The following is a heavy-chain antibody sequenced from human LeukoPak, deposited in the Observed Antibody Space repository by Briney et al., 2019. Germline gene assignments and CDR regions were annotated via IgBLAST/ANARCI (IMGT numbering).Heavy chain of an antibody. CDR3: ARDRGYYGSDP. CDR2: IYYSGST. Sequence: SETLSLTCTVSGGSISSYYWSWIRQPPGKGLEWIGYIYYSGSTNYKPSLKSRVTISVDTSKNQFSLKLSSVTAADTAVYYCARDRGYYGSDPWGQGTLVTVSS. V-gene: IGHV4-59*01. D-gene: IGHD3-10*01. J-gene: IGHJ5*02. CDR1: GGSISSYY.